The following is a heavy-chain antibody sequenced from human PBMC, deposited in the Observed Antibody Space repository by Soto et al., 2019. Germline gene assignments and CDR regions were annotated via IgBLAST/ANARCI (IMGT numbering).Heavy chain of an antibody. J-gene: IGHJ6*02. CDR1: GFTFSSYW. CDR3: ARDLLGYCGGGNYYGMDY. CDR2: INTDGSST. Sequence: EVQLVESGGGLVQPGGSLRLSCAASGFTFSSYWMHWVRQVPGKGLVWVSRINTDGSSTRYADSVKGRFTISRDNANNTLELYMIILRSEDTAVDYCARDLLGYCGGGNYYGMDYWGQGTAVTVSS. V-gene: IGHV3-74*01. D-gene: IGHD2-15*01.